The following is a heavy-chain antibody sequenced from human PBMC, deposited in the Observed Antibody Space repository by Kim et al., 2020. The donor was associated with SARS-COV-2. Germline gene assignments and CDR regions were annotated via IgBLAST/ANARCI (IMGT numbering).Heavy chain of an antibody. V-gene: IGHV3-23*01. J-gene: IGHJ5*02. CDR2: IRGRSDGA. Sequence: GGSLRLSCATSGFTLNSNVMDWVRQAPGKGLEWVSAIRGRSDGAFYADSVKGRFTISRDISENTLYLQMNSLRVEDTAIYYCAKLKTMLQGVNCFDPWGQGTLVPFSP. D-gene: IGHD3-16*01. CDR3: AKLKTMLQGVNCFDP. CDR1: GFTLNSNV.